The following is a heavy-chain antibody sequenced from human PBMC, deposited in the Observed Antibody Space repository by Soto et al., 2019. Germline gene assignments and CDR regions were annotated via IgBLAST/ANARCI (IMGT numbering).Heavy chain of an antibody. J-gene: IGHJ4*02. CDR3: ARQWLDSYYFDY. D-gene: IGHD6-19*01. Sequence: EVQLVESGGGLVQPGGSLRLSCAASGFTFSSYAMHWVRQAPGKGLEYVSGISSNGGSTHYANSVKGRFTISRDNSKNTLYLQMGSLRAEDMAVYYCARQWLDSYYFDYWGQGPLVTVSS. V-gene: IGHV3-64*01. CDR2: ISSNGGST. CDR1: GFTFSSYA.